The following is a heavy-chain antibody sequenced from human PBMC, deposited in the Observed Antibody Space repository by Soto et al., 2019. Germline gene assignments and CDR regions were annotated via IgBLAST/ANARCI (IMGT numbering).Heavy chain of an antibody. D-gene: IGHD2-2*01. Sequence: QVQLVQSGAEVKKPGSSVKVSCKASGGTFSSYAISWVRQAPGQGLEWRGGIIPIFGTANYAQKLQGIVKITEDESTRTAYMELGSLRSEDTAVYYCARQDIVLVPPLPGYYYYGMDVWGQGTTVTVSS. CDR2: IIPIFGTA. V-gene: IGHV1-69*12. CDR3: ARQDIVLVPPLPGYYYYGMDV. CDR1: GGTFSSYA. J-gene: IGHJ6*02.